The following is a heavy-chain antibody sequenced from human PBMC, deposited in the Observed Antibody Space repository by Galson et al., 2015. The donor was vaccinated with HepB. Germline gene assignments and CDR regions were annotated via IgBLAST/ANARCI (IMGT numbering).Heavy chain of an antibody. Sequence: ETLSLTCTVYGGSFSGYYWSWIRQPPGKGLEWIGEINHSGSTNYNPSLKSRVTISVDTSKNQFSLKLSSVTAADTAVYYCARDTVTSYGMDVWGQGTTVTVSS. CDR2: INHSGST. J-gene: IGHJ6*02. V-gene: IGHV4-34*01. D-gene: IGHD4-17*01. CDR1: GGSFSGYY. CDR3: ARDTVTSYGMDV.